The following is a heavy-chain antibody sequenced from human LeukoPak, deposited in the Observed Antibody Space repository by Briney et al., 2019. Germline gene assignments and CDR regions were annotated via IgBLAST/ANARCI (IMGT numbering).Heavy chain of an antibody. J-gene: IGHJ4*02. CDR3: ARDLCSGGSCSDY. CDR1: GFTLSSYE. V-gene: IGHV3-48*03. CDR2: ILSSGGTI. Sequence: PGGSLRLSCAASGFTLSSYEMNWVRQAPGKGLEWVSYILSSGGTIYYADSVKGRFTISRDNAKNSLYLQMNSLRAEDTAIYYCARDLCSGGSCSDYWGQGTLVTVSS. D-gene: IGHD2-15*01.